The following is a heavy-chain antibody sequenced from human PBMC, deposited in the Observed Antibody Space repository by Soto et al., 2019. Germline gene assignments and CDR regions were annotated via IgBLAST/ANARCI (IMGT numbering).Heavy chain of an antibody. V-gene: IGHV1-18*01. J-gene: IGHJ4*02. D-gene: IGHD5-12*01. Sequence: QVQLVQSGAEVKKPGASVKVSCKASGYTFTSYGISWVRQAPGQGLEWMGWISAYNGNTNYAQKLQGRVTMTTDTPTSTAYMELRSLRSDATALYYCARDLEGWDYGYSGYDWMLPGRVPVDYWGQGTLVTVSS. CDR3: ARDLEGWDYGYSGYDWMLPGRVPVDY. CDR2: ISAYNGNT. CDR1: GYTFTSYG.